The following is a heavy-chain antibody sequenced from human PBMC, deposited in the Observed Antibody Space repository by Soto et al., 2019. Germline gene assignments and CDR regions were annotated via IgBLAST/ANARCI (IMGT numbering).Heavy chain of an antibody. D-gene: IGHD2-21*01. CDR2: IYPGDSDT. J-gene: IGHJ4*02. V-gene: IGHV5-51*01. CDR3: ARGYPNYSNFAY. CDR1: GDSFISDW. Sequence: PGEFLKISCKGSGDSFISDWIAWVRQMPGKGLEYMGIIYPGDSDTRYSPSFQGQVTISADKSTSTAYVQWSSLRAEDTAVYYCARGYPNYSNFAYWGQGSLVTVSS.